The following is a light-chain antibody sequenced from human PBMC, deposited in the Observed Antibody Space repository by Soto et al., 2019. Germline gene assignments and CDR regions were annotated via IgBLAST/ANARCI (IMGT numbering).Light chain of an antibody. V-gene: IGKV3-15*01. CDR3: QQYNNWPRT. CDR2: GAS. CDR1: QSVSSSY. Sequence: DIVLTQSPATLSLSPGERATLSCLASQSVSSSYLAWYQQRPGQAPRLLIYGASTRATGIPARFSGSGSGTEFTLTISSLQSEDFAVYYCQQYNNWPRTFGQGTKVDIK. J-gene: IGKJ1*01.